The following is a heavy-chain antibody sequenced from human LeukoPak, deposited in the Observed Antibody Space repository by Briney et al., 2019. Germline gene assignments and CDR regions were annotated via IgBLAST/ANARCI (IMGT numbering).Heavy chain of an antibody. V-gene: IGHV3-53*01. CDR3: AKEGDGYNGGRFDS. CDR1: GFIVCDNY. CDR2: IYSGGST. J-gene: IGHJ4*02. Sequence: GGSLRLSCAASGFIVCDNYMDWVRQTPGKGLEWVAVIYSGGSTFYTDSVKGRFTISRDNSKNTLYLQMNSLRVEDTAVYYCAKEGDGYNGGRFDSWGQGTLVTVSS. D-gene: IGHD5-24*01.